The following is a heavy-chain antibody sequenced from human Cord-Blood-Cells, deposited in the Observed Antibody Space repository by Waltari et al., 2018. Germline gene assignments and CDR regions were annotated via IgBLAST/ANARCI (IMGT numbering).Heavy chain of an antibody. Sequence: QVQLQQWGAGLLKPSETLSLTCAVYGGSFSGYYWSWIRQPPGKGLEWIGEINHSGSTNYNPSRKSRVNISVDTSKNQFSLKLSSVTAADTAVYYCARKYSSSSSWFDPWGQGTLVTVSS. D-gene: IGHD6-6*01. CDR3: ARKYSSSSSWFDP. J-gene: IGHJ5*02. CDR1: GGSFSGYY. CDR2: INHSGST. V-gene: IGHV4-34*01.